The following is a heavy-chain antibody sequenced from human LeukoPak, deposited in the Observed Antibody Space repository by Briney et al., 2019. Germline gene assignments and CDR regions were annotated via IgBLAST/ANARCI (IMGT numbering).Heavy chain of an antibody. CDR1: GGSISSGGYY. Sequence: SETLSLTCTVSGGSISSGGYYWSWIRQHPGKGLEWIGYIYYSGSTYYNPSLKSRVTISVDTSKNQFSLKLSSVTAADTAVYYCARAYGSGSYYNVYGMDVWGQGTTVTVSS. CDR2: IYYSGST. J-gene: IGHJ6*02. D-gene: IGHD3-10*01. V-gene: IGHV4-31*03. CDR3: ARAYGSGSYYNVYGMDV.